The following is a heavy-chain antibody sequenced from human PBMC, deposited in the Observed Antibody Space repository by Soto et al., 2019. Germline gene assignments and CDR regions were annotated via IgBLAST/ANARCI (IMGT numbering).Heavy chain of an antibody. CDR1: GGSISSYY. Sequence: QVQLQESGPGLVKPSETLSLTCTVSGGSISSYYWTWIRQPPGKGLEWIGYIFYSGSTNYNPSLKSRVTISVDTSKNQFSVKLSSVTAADTAVYYCARHYSAYSSSDWFDPWGQGTLVTVSS. J-gene: IGHJ5*02. D-gene: IGHD6-6*01. CDR3: ARHYSAYSSSDWFDP. CDR2: IFYSGST. V-gene: IGHV4-59*08.